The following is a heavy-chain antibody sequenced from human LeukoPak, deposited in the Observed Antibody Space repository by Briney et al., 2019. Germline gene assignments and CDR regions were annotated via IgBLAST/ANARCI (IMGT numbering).Heavy chain of an antibody. CDR1: GGSISSGSYY. J-gene: IGHJ6*03. CDR3: ARDMTGRAYYYYMDV. Sequence: SETLSLTCTVSGGSISSGSYYWSWIRQPAGKGLEWIGRIYTSGSTNYNPSLKSRVTISVDTSKNQFSLKLNSVTAADTAVYYCARDMTGRAYYYYMDVWGKGTTVTISS. D-gene: IGHD1-14*01. V-gene: IGHV4-61*02. CDR2: IYTSGST.